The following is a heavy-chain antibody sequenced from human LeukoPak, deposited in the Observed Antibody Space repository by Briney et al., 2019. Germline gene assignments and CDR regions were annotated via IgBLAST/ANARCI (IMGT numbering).Heavy chain of an antibody. V-gene: IGHV3-11*01. Sequence: GGSLRLSCAASRFTFRDYNMNWVRQAPGKGLEWVSYITDSGSTIHYADSVNGRFTISRDNAKNSLYLQMNSLRAEDSAVYYCARSIGSTGGGVDVWGRGTTVTVSS. CDR2: ITDSGSTI. D-gene: IGHD4-23*01. J-gene: IGHJ6*02. CDR1: RFTFRDYN. CDR3: ARSIGSTGGGVDV.